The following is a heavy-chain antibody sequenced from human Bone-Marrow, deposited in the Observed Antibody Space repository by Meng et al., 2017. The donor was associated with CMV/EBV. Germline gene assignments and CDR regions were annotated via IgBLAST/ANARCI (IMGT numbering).Heavy chain of an antibody. CDR1: GDSVSNNRAA. V-gene: IGHV6-1*01. J-gene: IGHJ4*02. Sequence: SQTLSLTCDISGDSVSNNRAAWTWIRQSPSLGLEWLGRTYYRSKWFNDHAVSVKSRITINPDTSKNQFSLQLNSVTPEDTAVYFCARAYYYDSRGYSNYFDYWGQGTLVTVSS. D-gene: IGHD3-22*01. CDR2: TYYRSKWFN. CDR3: ARAYYYDSRGYSNYFDY.